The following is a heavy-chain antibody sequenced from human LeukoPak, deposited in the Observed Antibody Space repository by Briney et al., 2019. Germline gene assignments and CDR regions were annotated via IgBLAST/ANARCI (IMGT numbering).Heavy chain of an antibody. CDR2: INPSGGST. V-gene: IGHV1-46*03. CDR3: ARHSSGRYFDY. J-gene: IGHJ4*02. Sequence: VSVKVSCKASGYTFTSYYMHWVRQAPGQGLEWMGIINPSGGSTSYAQKFQGRVTMTRDTSTSTVYMELSSLRSEDTAVYYCARHSSGRYFDYWGQGTLVTVSS. D-gene: IGHD6-19*01. CDR1: GYTFTSYY.